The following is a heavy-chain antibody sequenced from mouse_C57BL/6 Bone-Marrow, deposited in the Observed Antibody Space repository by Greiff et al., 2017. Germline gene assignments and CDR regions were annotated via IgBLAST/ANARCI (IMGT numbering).Heavy chain of an antibody. V-gene: IGHV14-2*01. Sequence: EVQLVESGAELVKPGASVKLSCTASGFNIKDYYIHWVKQRTEQGLEWIGRIDPEDGETKYAPKFQDKATITADTSSKTAYLQLSSLASEDTAVYYCTRSLIYYGTNYWGQGTTLTVSS. CDR3: TRSLIYYGTNY. J-gene: IGHJ2*01. CDR2: IDPEDGET. CDR1: GFNIKDYY. D-gene: IGHD1-1*01.